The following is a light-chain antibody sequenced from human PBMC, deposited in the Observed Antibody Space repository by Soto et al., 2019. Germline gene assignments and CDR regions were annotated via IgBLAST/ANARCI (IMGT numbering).Light chain of an antibody. CDR2: DVN. CDR1: SSDIGAYNF. V-gene: IGLV2-14*03. CDR3: TSWTTSTTRI. J-gene: IGLJ2*01. Sequence: QSALTQPASVSGSPGQSITISCTGTSSDIGAYNFVSWYQQHPGKAPKLMLYDVNIRPSGVSNRFSGSKSGNTASLPISGLQAEDEADYYCTSWTTSTTRIFGGGTKVTVL.